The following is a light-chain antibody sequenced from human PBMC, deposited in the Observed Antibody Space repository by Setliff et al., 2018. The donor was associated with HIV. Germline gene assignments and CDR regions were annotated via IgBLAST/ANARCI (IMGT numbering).Light chain of an antibody. V-gene: IGLV2-14*03. CDR3: SSYTSSSPYV. CDR2: DVS. CDR1: SSDVCGYNY. Sequence: QSALTQPASVSGSPGQSITISCTGTSSDVCGYNYVSWYQQHPGKAPKLMICDVSNRPSGVSNRFSGSKSGNTASLTISGLQAEDEADYYCSSYTSSSPYVFGTGTKVTVL. J-gene: IGLJ1*01.